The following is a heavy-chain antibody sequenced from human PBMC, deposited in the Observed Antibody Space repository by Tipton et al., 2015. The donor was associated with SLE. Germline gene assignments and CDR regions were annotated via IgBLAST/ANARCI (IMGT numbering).Heavy chain of an antibody. CDR2: MYHTGNT. J-gene: IGHJ4*02. D-gene: IGHD2/OR15-2a*01. CDR1: GYSISGGYY. Sequence: TLSLTCTVSGYSISGGYYWGWIRQSPGKGLEWIGSMYHTGNTYYNPSLKSRVTISVDTSKNQFSLKLSSVTAADTAVYYCARVRKIGISDFDYWGQGTLVTVSS. CDR3: ARVRKIGISDFDY. V-gene: IGHV4-38-2*02.